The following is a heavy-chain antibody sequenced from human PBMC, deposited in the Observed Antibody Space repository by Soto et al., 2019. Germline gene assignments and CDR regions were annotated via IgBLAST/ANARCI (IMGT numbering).Heavy chain of an antibody. D-gene: IGHD3-9*01. CDR1: GGSFSGYY. V-gene: IGHV4-34*01. J-gene: IGHJ4*02. CDR2: INHSGST. CDR3: ATINDYDILTGYTY. Sequence: PSETLSLTCAVYGGSFSGYYWSWIRQPPGKGLEWIGEINHSGSTNYNPSLKSRVTISVGTSKNQFSLKLSSVTAADTVVYYCATINDYDILTGYTYWGQGTLVTVSS.